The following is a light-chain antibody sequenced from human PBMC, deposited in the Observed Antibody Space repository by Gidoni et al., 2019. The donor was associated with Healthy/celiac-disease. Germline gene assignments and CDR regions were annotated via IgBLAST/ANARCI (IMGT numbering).Light chain of an antibody. CDR2: GAS. Sequence: EIVLTQSPGNLSLSPGERATLSCRASQSVSSSYLAWYQQKPGQAPRLLIYGASSRATGTPDRFSGSGSGTDFTLTISRLEPEDFAVYYCQQYGSSLRFTFXPXTKVDIK. J-gene: IGKJ3*01. CDR1: QSVSSSY. CDR3: QQYGSSLRFT. V-gene: IGKV3-20*01.